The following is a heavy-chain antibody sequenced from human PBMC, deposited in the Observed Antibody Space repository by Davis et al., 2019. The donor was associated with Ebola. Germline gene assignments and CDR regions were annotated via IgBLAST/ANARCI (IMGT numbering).Heavy chain of an antibody. V-gene: IGHV1-46*01. CDR1: GYSFSNYL. D-gene: IGHD6-19*01. CDR3: ATSAGYSTDWYGGWFDP. CDR2: INPGAGST. J-gene: IGHJ5*02. Sequence: ASVKVSCKASGYSFSNYLMHWVRQAPGQGLEWMGVINPGAGSTTYAQKFRGRVSMTRDVSTNLIFMELNSLRSEDTAVYYCATSAGYSTDWYGGWFDPWGQGTLVTVSS.